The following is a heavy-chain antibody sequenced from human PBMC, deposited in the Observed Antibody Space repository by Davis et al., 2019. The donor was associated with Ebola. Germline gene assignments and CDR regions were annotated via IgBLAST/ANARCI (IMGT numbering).Heavy chain of an antibody. J-gene: IGHJ6*02. CDR3: AREQYYDFWSGPRYYYYYYGMDV. CDR1: GFTFSSYS. CDR2: ISSSSSTI. D-gene: IGHD3-3*01. Sequence: GESLKISCAASGFTFSSYSMNWVRQAPGKGLEWVSYISSSSSTIYYADSVKGRFTISRDNAKNSLYLQMNSLRDEDTAVYYCAREQYYDFWSGPRYYYYYYGMDVWGQGTTVTVSS. V-gene: IGHV3-48*02.